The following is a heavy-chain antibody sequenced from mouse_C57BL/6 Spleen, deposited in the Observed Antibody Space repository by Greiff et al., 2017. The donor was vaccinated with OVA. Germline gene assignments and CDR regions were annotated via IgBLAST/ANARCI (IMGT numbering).Heavy chain of an antibody. V-gene: IGHV1-5*01. CDR1: GYTFTSYW. CDR3: TRVEDYDEGAWFAY. Sequence: VQLQQSGTVLARPGASVKMSCKTSGYTFTSYWMHWVKQRPGQGLEWIGAIYPGNSDTSYNQKFKGKAKLTAVTSASTAYMELSSLTNEDSAVYYCTRVEDYDEGAWFAYWGQGTLVTVSA. D-gene: IGHD2-4*01. CDR2: IYPGNSDT. J-gene: IGHJ3*01.